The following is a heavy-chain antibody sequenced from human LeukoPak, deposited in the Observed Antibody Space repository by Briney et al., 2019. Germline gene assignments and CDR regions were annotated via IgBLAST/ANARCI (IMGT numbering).Heavy chain of an antibody. CDR3: AELGITMIGGV. CDR2: ISSSGSTI. CDR1: GFTFSSYE. J-gene: IGHJ6*04. Sequence: GGFLRLSCAASGFTFSSYEVNWVRQAPGKGLEWVSYISSSGSTIYYADSVKGRFTISRDNAKNSLYLQMNSLRAEDTAVYYCAELGITMIGGVWGKGTTVTISS. D-gene: IGHD3-10*02. V-gene: IGHV3-48*03.